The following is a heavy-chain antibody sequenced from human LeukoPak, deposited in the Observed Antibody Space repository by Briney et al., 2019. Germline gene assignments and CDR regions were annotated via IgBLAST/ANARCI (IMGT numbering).Heavy chain of an antibody. CDR2: IYTSGST. J-gene: IGHJ3*02. V-gene: IGHV4-4*07. Sequence: PSETLSLTCTVSGGSISSYYWSWIRQPAGKGLGWIGRIYTSGSTNYNPSLQRRVTMSVDTSTNQFSLKLTWLTLSITVLYFCARFFSGDASDIWGEGAMVTVSS. CDR3: ARFFSGDASDI. CDR1: GGSISSYY. D-gene: IGHD3-3*02.